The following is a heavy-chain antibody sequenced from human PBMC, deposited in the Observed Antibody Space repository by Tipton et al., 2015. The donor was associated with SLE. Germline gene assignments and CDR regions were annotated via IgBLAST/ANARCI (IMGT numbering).Heavy chain of an antibody. CDR3: ARASSIAVRYFYYYMGV. Sequence: TLSLTCTVSSDSISSGESYWSWIRQHPGKGLEWVGYIYYTGTTYYNPSLKSRATISVDTSKNQFSLSLNSVTAADTAVYYCARASSIAVRYFYYYMGVWGKGTAVTVSS. CDR1: SDSISSGESY. D-gene: IGHD6-6*01. J-gene: IGHJ6*03. V-gene: IGHV4-31*03. CDR2: IYYTGTT.